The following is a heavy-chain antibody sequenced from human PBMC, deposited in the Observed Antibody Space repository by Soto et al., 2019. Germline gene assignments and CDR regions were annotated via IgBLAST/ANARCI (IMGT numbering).Heavy chain of an antibody. CDR2: IIPGSGGT. J-gene: IGHJ4*02. CDR1: GYTFRIYA. V-gene: IGHV1-3*01. D-gene: IGHD6-6*01. Sequence: GASVKVSCKASGYTFRIYAIHWVRQAPGHSLEWMGWIIPGSGGTKYSQRFQGRVTITWDTSASTAYMELSSLRSEDTADYFCARDDSSSRSFDYWGQGTRV. CDR3: ARDDSSSRSFDY.